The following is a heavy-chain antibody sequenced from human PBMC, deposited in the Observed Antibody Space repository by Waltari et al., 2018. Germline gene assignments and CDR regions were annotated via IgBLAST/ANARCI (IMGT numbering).Heavy chain of an antibody. Sequence: QVQLVQSGAEVKKPGASVKVSCKASGYTFTGYYMHGVRQAPGQGLEWMGWINPNSGGTNYAQKFQGWVTMTRDTSISTAYMELSRLRSDDTAVYYCARGEYSSSWYGWFDPWGQGTLVTVSS. J-gene: IGHJ5*02. CDR1: GYTFTGYY. D-gene: IGHD6-13*01. CDR3: ARGEYSSSWYGWFDP. V-gene: IGHV1-2*04. CDR2: INPNSGGT.